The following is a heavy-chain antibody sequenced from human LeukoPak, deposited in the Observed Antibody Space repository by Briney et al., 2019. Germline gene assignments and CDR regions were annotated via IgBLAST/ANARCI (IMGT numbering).Heavy chain of an antibody. CDR3: VKEGIAAGS. Sequence: ASVKVSCKASGYTFTGYSMHWVRQAPGQGLEWMGWINPNSGGTNYAPKFQGRVAMTRDTSISTAYMELSSLRSDDTAVYYCVKEGIAAGSWGQGTLVIVSS. CDR1: GYTFTGYS. J-gene: IGHJ4*02. CDR2: INPNSGGT. V-gene: IGHV1-2*02. D-gene: IGHD6-13*01.